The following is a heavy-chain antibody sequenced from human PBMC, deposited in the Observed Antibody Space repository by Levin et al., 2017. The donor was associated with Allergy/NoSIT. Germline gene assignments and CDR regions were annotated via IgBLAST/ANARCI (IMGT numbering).Heavy chain of an antibody. V-gene: IGHV3-11*01. CDR3: ARGHYGLDV. CDR2: IRNSENTI. Sequence: GGSLRLSCAASGFTFSDYYMSWIRQAPGKGLEWVSFIRNSENTIYYADSVKGRFTISRDNAKNSLYLQMNSLRADDTAVYYCARGHYGLDVWGQGTTVTVSS. CDR1: GFTFSDYY. J-gene: IGHJ6*02.